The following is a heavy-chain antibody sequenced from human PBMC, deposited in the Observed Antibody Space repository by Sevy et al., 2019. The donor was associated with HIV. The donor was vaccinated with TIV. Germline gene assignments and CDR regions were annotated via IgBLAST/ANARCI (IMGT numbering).Heavy chain of an antibody. Sequence: GGSLRLSCAASGFTFDDYAMHWVRQAPGKGLEWVSGISWNSGSIGYVDSVKGRFTISRDNAKNSLYLQMNSLRAEDTALYYCAKGRDYRTPFDYWGQGTLVTVSS. J-gene: IGHJ4*02. D-gene: IGHD4-17*01. CDR1: GFTFDDYA. V-gene: IGHV3-9*01. CDR2: ISWNSGSI. CDR3: AKGRDYRTPFDY.